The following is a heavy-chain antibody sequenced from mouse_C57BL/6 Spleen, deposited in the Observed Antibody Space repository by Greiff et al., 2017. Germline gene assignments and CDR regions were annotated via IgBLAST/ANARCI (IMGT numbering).Heavy chain of an antibody. CDR1: GYTFTDYN. CDR3: ARSNYDGYYGYFDV. J-gene: IGHJ1*03. Sequence: VQLQQSGPELVKPGASVKMSCKASGYTFTDYNMHWVKQSHGKSLEWIGYINPNNGGTSYNQKFKGKATLTVNKSSSTAYMELRSLTSEDSAVYYCARSNYDGYYGYFDVWGTGTTVTVSS. CDR2: INPNNGGT. V-gene: IGHV1-22*01. D-gene: IGHD2-3*01.